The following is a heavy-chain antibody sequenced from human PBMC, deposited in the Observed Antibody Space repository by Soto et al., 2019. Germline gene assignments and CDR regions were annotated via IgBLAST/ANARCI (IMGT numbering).Heavy chain of an antibody. Sequence: ASVKVSCKASGYTFTSYGISWVRQAPGQGLEWMGWISAYNGNTNYAQKLQGRVTMTTDTSTSTAYMELRSLGSDDTAVYYFARDHRYYDFWSGYYFQRESPLFDYWGQGTLVTVSS. CDR2: ISAYNGNT. CDR3: ARDHRYYDFWSGYYFQRESPLFDY. D-gene: IGHD3-3*01. V-gene: IGHV1-18*01. J-gene: IGHJ4*02. CDR1: GYTFTSYG.